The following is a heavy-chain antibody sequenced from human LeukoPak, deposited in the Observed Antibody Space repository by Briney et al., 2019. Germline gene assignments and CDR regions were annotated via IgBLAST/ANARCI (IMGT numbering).Heavy chain of an antibody. Sequence: GRSLRLSCAASGFTFSSCGMHWVRQAPGKGLEWVAVISYDGSNKYYADSVKGRFTISRDNSKNTLYLQMNSLRAEDTAVYYCAKVPSTYYDHGYWGQGTLVTVSS. D-gene: IGHD3-3*01. J-gene: IGHJ4*02. CDR2: ISYDGSNK. CDR3: AKVPSTYYDHGY. CDR1: GFTFSSCG. V-gene: IGHV3-30*18.